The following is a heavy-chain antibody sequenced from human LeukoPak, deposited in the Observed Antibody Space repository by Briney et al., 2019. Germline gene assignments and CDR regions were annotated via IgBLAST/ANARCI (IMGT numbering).Heavy chain of an antibody. J-gene: IGHJ4*02. CDR2: VYTSGST. V-gene: IGHV4-4*07. CDR3: ARENSGNYGFDY. CDR1: GGSISSYY. Sequence: ASETLSLTCTVSGGSISSYYWSWIRQPAGKGLEWVGRVYTSGSTNYNPSLKSRVTMSVDTSQYQFSLKLSSVTAADTAVYYCARENSGNYGFDYWGQGTLVTVSS. D-gene: IGHD3-10*01.